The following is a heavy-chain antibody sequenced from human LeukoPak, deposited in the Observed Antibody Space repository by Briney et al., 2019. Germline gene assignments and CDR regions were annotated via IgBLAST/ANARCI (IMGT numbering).Heavy chain of an antibody. J-gene: IGHJ4*02. CDR1: GFTFGTYW. Sequence: GSLRLSCVASGFTFGTYWMHWVRQAPGKGLVWVSRINSDASMTNYADSVKGRFTISRDNAKKTLYLQMNSLRVENTALYYCVRDQDGGFDYWGQGTVVDVCS. V-gene: IGHV3-74*01. CDR3: VRDQDGGFDY. CDR2: INSDASMT.